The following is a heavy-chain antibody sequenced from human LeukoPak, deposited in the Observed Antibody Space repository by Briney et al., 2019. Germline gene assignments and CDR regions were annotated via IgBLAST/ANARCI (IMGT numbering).Heavy chain of an antibody. J-gene: IGHJ3*02. CDR1: GFTFGDYA. CDR2: IRSKACGGTT. D-gene: IGHD2-2*01. Sequence: PGRSLRLSCTASGFTFGDYAMSWVRQAPGKGLEWVGFIRSKACGGTTEYAASVKGRFTISRDDSKSIAYLQMNSLKTEDTAVYYCTREAGIVVVPAAPLDAFDIWGQGTMVTVSS. V-gene: IGHV3-49*04. CDR3: TREAGIVVVPAAPLDAFDI.